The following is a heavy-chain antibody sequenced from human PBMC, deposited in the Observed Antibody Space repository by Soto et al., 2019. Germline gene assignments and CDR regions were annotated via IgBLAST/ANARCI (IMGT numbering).Heavy chain of an antibody. Sequence: QLQLQESGPGLVKPSETLSLTCTVSGGSISTSYYWGWIRQPPGKGLEWIGSIYYSGSTYYNPSLKSRVTLSLDTSQIPSSLKLSSVTAAATAVYYCATPWFGDGDYWGQGTLVTVSS. CDR1: GGSISTSYY. J-gene: IGHJ4*02. CDR3: ATPWFGDGDY. CDR2: IYYSGST. V-gene: IGHV4-39*01. D-gene: IGHD3-10*01.